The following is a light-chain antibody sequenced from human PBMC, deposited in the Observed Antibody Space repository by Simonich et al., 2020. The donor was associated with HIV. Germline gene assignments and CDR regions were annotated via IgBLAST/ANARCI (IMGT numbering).Light chain of an antibody. CDR2: WAS. Sequence: EIVMTQSPDSLAVSLGERATVNCRSSRSVLYSSNNKNYLAWYQQKPGQPPKLLIYWASTRESGVPDRFSASGSGTDFTLTNSSLQAEDVAIYYCQQYNNWPPLTFGGGTKVEIK. V-gene: IGKV4-1*01. CDR1: RSVLYSSNNKNY. CDR3: QQYNNWPPLT. J-gene: IGKJ4*01.